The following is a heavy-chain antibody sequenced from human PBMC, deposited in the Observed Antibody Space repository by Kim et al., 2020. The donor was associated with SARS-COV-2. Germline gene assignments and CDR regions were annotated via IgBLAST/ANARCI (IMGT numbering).Heavy chain of an antibody. CDR1: GGTFSSYA. CDR2: IIPILGIA. V-gene: IGHV1-69*04. Sequence: SVKVSCKASGGTFSSYAISWVRQAPGQGLEWMGRIIPILGIANYAQKFQGRVTITADKSTSTAYMELSSLRSEDTAVYYCAMYYYGSGSYTFQHWGQGTLVTVSS. J-gene: IGHJ1*01. CDR3: AMYYYGSGSYTFQH. D-gene: IGHD3-10*01.